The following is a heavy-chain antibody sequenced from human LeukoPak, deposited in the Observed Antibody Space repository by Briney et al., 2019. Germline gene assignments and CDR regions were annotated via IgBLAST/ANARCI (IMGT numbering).Heavy chain of an antibody. V-gene: IGHV3-23*01. CDR1: GVTFSSYA. CDR3: AKDRASTVDFFDY. CDR2: VSGSGGST. D-gene: IGHD4-23*01. J-gene: IGHJ4*02. Sequence: PGGSLRLSCAASGVTFSSYAMSWVRQAPGKGLEWVSAVSGSGGSTYYADSVKGRFTISRDNSKNTLYPQRNSLRAEDTAVYYCAKDRASTVDFFDYRGQGALVTVSS.